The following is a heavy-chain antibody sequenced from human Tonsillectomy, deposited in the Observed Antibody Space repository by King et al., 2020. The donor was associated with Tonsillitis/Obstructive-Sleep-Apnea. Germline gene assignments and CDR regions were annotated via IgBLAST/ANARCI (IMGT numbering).Heavy chain of an antibody. CDR1: GFTFSGYG. Sequence: VQLVESGGGVVQPGRSLRLSCAASGFTFSGYGMPWVRQAPGKGLEWVAVISSDGSNKYYADTVKGRFTISRDFSKNTLYLQMNSLRAEDTAVYYCAKAYGYTYGRFDYWGQGTLVTVSS. V-gene: IGHV3-30*18. CDR2: ISSDGSNK. D-gene: IGHD5-18*01. CDR3: AKAYGYTYGRFDY. J-gene: IGHJ4*02.